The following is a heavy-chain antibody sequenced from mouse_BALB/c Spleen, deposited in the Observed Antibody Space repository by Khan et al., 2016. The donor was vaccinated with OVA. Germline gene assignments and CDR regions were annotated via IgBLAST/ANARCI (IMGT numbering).Heavy chain of an antibody. CDR1: GFSLTTYG. CDR2: IWSGGST. CDR3: ARNYDYGEGLAY. V-gene: IGHV2-2*02. D-gene: IGHD2-4*01. J-gene: IGHJ3*01. Sequence: VRLQQSGPGLVQPSQSLSITCTVSGFSLTTYGVHWVRQSPGKGLEWLGVIWSGGSTDYNAAFIPRLSISKDNSKSQVFFKMNSLQANDTDIYYCARNYDYGEGLAYWGQGTLVTVSA.